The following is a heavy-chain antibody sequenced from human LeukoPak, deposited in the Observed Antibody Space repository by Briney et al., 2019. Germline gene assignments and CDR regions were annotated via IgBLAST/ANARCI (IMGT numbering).Heavy chain of an antibody. J-gene: IGHJ4*02. V-gene: IGHV1-24*01. CDR2: FDPEDGET. D-gene: IGHD4-11*01. Sequence: ASVKVSCKVSGYTLTELSMHWVRQAPGKGLEWMGGFDPEDGETIYAQKFQGRVTMTEDTSTDTAYMELSSLRSEDTAVYYCATRAMTTVTGDYWGQGTLVTVSS. CDR1: GYTLTELS. CDR3: ATRAMTTVTGDY.